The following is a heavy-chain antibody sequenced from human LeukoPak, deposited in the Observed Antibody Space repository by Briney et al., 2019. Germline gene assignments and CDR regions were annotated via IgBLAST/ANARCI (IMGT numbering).Heavy chain of an antibody. J-gene: IGHJ5*02. CDR2: IISTFSLA. CDR1: GGTFSDST. V-gene: IGHV1-69*13. D-gene: IGHD3-10*01. Sequence: SVKVSCKPSGGTFSDSTIAWVRQAPGPGLEWMGGIISTFSLAKYAQKFQGRVTITADESTNTTYMELRSLRSEHTAVYYCARQTYYFASKTYYGYVWFDPWGQGTLVTVSS. CDR3: ARQTYYFASKTYYGYVWFDP.